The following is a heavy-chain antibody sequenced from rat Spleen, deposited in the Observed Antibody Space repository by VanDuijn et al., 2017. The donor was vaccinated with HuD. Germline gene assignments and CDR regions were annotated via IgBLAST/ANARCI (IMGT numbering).Heavy chain of an antibody. CDR3: ARQGNYYDGSYYYYVMDA. J-gene: IGHJ4*01. V-gene: IGHV5-29*01. D-gene: IGHD1-12*02. CDR2: ISYDGRST. Sequence: EVQLVESDGGLVQPGRSLKLSCAASGFTFSDYYMAWVRQAPTKGLEWVATISYDGRSTYYRDSVKVRFTISRDNAKNTLYLQMDSLRSEDTATYYCARQGNYYDGSYYYYVMDAWGQGASVTVSS. CDR1: GFTFSDYY.